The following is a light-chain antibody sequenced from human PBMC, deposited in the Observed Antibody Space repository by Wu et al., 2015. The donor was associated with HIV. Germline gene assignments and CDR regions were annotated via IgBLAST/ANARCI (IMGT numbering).Light chain of an antibody. CDR2: AAP. V-gene: IGKV1-8*01. J-gene: IGKJ2*01. CDR3: QQYYTLPST. Sequence: AIRMTQSPSSLSASTGDRVTITCRASQGISSYLAWYQQKPGKAPKLLIYAAPTLQSGSHQGSAAVDLGQISLSPSAACSLKILLTYYCQQYYTLPSTFGQGTKLEIK. CDR1: QGISSY.